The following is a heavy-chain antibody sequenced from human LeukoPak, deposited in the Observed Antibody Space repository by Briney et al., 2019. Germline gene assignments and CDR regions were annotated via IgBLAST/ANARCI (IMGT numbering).Heavy chain of an antibody. Sequence: PGGSLRLSCAASGSTFSSYAMSWVRQAPGKGLEWVSPISGRGGRTYYADSVKGRFTISRDNSKNTLYLQMNSLRAEDTAVYYCALAYRDDYFDYWGQGTLVTVSS. J-gene: IGHJ4*02. CDR1: GSTFSSYA. V-gene: IGHV3-23*01. CDR2: ISGRGGRT. D-gene: IGHD3-10*01. CDR3: ALAYRDDYFDY.